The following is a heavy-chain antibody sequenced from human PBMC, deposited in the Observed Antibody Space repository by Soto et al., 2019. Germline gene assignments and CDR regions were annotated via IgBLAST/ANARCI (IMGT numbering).Heavy chain of an antibody. V-gene: IGHV3-15*01. CDR3: TTAHGPYYYYRMDV. CDR2: IKSKTDGGTT. CDR1: GFTFSNAW. J-gene: IGHJ6*02. Sequence: GGSLRLSCAASGFTFSNAWMGWVRQAPGKGLEWVGRIKSKTDGGTTDYAAPVKGRFTISRDDSKNTLYLQMNSLKTEDTAVYYCTTAHGPYYYYRMDVWGQGTTVTVSS.